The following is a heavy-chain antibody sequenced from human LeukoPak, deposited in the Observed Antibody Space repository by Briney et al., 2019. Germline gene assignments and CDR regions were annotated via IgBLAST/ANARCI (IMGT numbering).Heavy chain of an antibody. CDR1: GFTFSSYA. D-gene: IGHD2-2*01. CDR3: VKGPSLPAASFDY. V-gene: IGHV3-64D*06. J-gene: IGHJ4*02. CDR2: ISSNGGST. Sequence: GGSLRLSCSASGFTFSSYAMHWVRQAPGKGLEYVSAISSNGGSTYYADSVKGRFTISRDNSKNTLYLQMSSLRAEDTAVYYFVKGPSLPAASFDYWGQGTLVTVSS.